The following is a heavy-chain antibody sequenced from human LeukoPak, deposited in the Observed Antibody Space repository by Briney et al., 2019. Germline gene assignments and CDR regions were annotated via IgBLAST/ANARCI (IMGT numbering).Heavy chain of an antibody. J-gene: IGHJ4*02. CDR2: IKPDASGK. CDR1: EFTFRDYY. CDR3: VSRLYQLLLSGADADY. D-gene: IGHD2-2*01. V-gene: IGHV3-7*01. Sequence: PGGSLRLSCAASEFTFRDYYMSWIRQAPGKGLEWVANIKPDASGKHYVDSVKGRFTISRDNAKNSLYLQMNSLRAEDTAVYYCVSRLYQLLLSGADADYWGQGTLVTVSS.